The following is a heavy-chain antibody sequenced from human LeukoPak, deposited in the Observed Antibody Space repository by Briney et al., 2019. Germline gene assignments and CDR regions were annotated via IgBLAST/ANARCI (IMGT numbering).Heavy chain of an antibody. V-gene: IGHV3-23*01. CDR3: AKAVGSCSGASCYASQDY. CDR1: GFTFTTYA. Sequence: SGGSLRLSCAASGFTFTTYAMSWVRQAPGKGLEWVSTISGSGGSTDYADSVRGRFTISRDNSNNTLYLQMSSLRAEDTAIYYCAKAVGSCSGASCYASQDYWGQGTLVTVSS. CDR2: ISGSGGST. D-gene: IGHD2-2*01. J-gene: IGHJ4*02.